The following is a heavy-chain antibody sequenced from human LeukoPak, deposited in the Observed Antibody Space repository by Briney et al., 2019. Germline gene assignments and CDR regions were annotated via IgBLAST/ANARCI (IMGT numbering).Heavy chain of an antibody. D-gene: IGHD3-3*01. V-gene: IGHV1-18*01. J-gene: IGHJ6*02. CDR2: ISAYNGNT. Sequence: ASVKVSCKASGYTFTSYGISWVRQAPGQGLEWMGWISAYNGNTNYAQKLQGRVTMTTDTSTSTAYMELRSLRSDDTAVYYCARGLYDFWSGYPRRYYYYYGMDVWGQGTTVTVSS. CDR1: GYTFTSYG. CDR3: ARGLYDFWSGYPRRYYYYYGMDV.